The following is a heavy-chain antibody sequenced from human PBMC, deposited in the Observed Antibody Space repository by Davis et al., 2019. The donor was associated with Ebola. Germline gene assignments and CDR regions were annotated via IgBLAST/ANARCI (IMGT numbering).Heavy chain of an antibody. Sequence: SLMTPCAAPGFSFSTYWMHWLRQAPVKGLLWVSYINDAGTYSTYADSVKGRFTISRDNAKNTLSLQMNSLRAEDTAVYYCVRDSGAPSWGKGTLVSVSS. J-gene: IGHJ4*02. CDR2: INDAGTYS. CDR3: VRDSGAPS. D-gene: IGHD7-27*01. V-gene: IGHV3-74*01. CDR1: GFSFSTYW.